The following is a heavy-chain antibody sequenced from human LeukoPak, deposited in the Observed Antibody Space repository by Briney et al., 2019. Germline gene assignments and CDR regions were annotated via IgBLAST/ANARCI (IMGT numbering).Heavy chain of an antibody. D-gene: IGHD4-17*01. CDR3: ARAGAYGDYFDY. CDR2: ISSSGSTI. V-gene: IGHV3-48*03. J-gene: IGHJ4*02. Sequence: GGSLRLSCAASGFTFSSYEMNWVRQAPGKGLEWVSYISSSGSTIYYADSVKGRFTISRDNAKNSLYLQMNSLRAEDMALYYCARAGAYGDYFDYWGQGTLVTVSS. CDR1: GFTFSSYE.